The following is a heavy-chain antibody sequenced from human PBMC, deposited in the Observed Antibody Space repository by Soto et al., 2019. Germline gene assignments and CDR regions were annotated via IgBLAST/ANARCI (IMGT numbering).Heavy chain of an antibody. D-gene: IGHD4-17*01. Sequence: EVQLVESGGGLVQPGRSLRLSCVASGFIADDYAMHWVRQAPGKGLEWVSGISSNSATINYADSVKGRFTISRDNAKNSLFLQMNSLRPEDTAFYYCVKDMKWGGMTTIHYVDSWAREPWSPSPQ. J-gene: IGHJ4*02. V-gene: IGHV3-9*02. CDR1: GFIADDYA. CDR3: VKDMKWGGMTTIHYVDS. CDR2: ISSNSATI.